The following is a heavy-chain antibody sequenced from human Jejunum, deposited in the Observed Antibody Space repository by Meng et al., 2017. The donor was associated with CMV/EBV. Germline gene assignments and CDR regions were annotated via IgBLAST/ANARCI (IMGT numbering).Heavy chain of an antibody. Sequence: GFTFSYSAMHWVRQASGKGLEWVGRIRSKANSYATAYAASVKGRFAISRDDSKNTAYLQMNSLKTEDTAVYYCARRGEAVANMPIDYWGQGALVTVSS. J-gene: IGHJ4*02. CDR3: ARRGEAVANMPIDY. V-gene: IGHV3-73*01. CDR2: IRSKANSYAT. CDR1: GFTFSYSA. D-gene: IGHD6-19*01.